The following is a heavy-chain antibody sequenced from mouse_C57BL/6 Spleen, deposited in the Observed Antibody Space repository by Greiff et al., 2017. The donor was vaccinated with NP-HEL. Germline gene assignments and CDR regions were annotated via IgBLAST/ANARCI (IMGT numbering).Heavy chain of an antibody. CDR3: ARAGYYGSMTY. CDR1: GYTFTSYW. CDR2: IYPSDSET. D-gene: IGHD1-1*01. Sequence: VQLQQSGAELVRPGSSVKLSCKASGYTFTSYWMDWVKQRPGHGLEWIGNIYPSDSETHYNQKFKDKATLTVDKSSSTAYMQLSSLTSEDSAVYYCARAGYYGSMTYWGQGTLVTVSA. J-gene: IGHJ3*01. V-gene: IGHV1-61*01.